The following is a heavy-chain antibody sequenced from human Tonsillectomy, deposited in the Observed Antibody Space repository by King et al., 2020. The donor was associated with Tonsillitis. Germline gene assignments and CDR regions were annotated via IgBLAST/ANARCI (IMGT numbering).Heavy chain of an antibody. CDR1: GFTFSSYA. V-gene: IGHV3-23*04. CDR3: AKDGGDIVVGCLYYFDN. J-gene: IGHJ4*02. D-gene: IGHD2-15*01. Sequence: VQLVESGGGLVQPGGSLRLSCAASGFTFSSYAMSWVRQAPGKGLEWVSAISGSGGSTYYADSVKGRFTISRDNSKNTLYLQMNSLRAEDTAVYYCAKDGGDIVVGCLYYFDNWGQGTLVTVSS. CDR2: ISGSGGST.